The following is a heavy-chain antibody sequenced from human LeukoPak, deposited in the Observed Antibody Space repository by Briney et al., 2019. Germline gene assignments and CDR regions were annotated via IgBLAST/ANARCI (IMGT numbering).Heavy chain of an antibody. D-gene: IGHD4-17*01. CDR1: GYSFTSYW. J-gene: IGHJ4*02. CDR2: IYPDDSDT. CDR3: ARHYPGGDYFTDD. Sequence: KPGVSLKISCKVSGYSFTSYWIGWVRQMPGKGLEWVGIIYPDDSDTRYSPSVQDQVTISADKSISTTYLQWTSLKASDTAMYYCARHYPGGDYFTDDWGQGTLVTVS. V-gene: IGHV5-51*01.